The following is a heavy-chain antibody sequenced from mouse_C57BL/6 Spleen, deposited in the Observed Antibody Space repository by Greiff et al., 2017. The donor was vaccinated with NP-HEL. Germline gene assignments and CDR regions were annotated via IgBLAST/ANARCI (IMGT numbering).Heavy chain of an antibody. V-gene: IGHV3-6*01. Sequence: QSGPGLVKPSQSLSLTCSVTGYSITSGYYWNWIRQFPGNKLEWMGYISYDGSNNYNPSLKNRISITRDTSKNQFFLELNSVTTEDTATYYCARDRDYGSSYFDYWGQGTTLTVSS. D-gene: IGHD1-1*01. CDR2: ISYDGSN. J-gene: IGHJ2*01. CDR3: ARDRDYGSSYFDY. CDR1: GYSITSGYY.